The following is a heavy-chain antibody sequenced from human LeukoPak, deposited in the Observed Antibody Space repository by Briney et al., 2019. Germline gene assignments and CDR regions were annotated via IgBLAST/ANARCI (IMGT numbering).Heavy chain of an antibody. CDR1: GFSLSRYA. V-gene: IGHV3-23*01. D-gene: IGHD6-13*01. Sequence: GGSLRLSCAVSGFSLSRYAMSWVRKPPGKGLEWVSAISDSGGSTYYADSVKGRFTISRDNSRNTLYLQMNTLRAEDTAVYYCAKCRGSSWSDYFDYWGQGTLVTVSS. CDR3: AKCRGSSWSDYFDY. J-gene: IGHJ4*02. CDR2: ISDSGGST.